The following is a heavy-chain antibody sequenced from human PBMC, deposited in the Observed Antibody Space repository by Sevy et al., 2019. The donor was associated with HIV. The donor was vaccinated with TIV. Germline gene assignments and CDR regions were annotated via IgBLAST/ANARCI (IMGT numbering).Heavy chain of an antibody. J-gene: IGHJ4*02. CDR3: ARFSSGSYYVVTD. CDR2: ISSSGSTI. CDR1: GSTFSSYE. D-gene: IGHD1-26*01. Sequence: GGSLRLSCAASGSTFSSYEMNWVRQAPGKGLEWVSYISSSGSTIYYADSVKGRFTISRDNAKNSLYLQMNSLRAEDTAVYYCARFSSGSYYVVTDWGQGTLVTVSS. V-gene: IGHV3-48*03.